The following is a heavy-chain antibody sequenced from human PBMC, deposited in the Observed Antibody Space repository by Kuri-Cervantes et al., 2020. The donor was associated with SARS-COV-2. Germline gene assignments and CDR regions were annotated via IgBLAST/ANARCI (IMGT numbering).Heavy chain of an antibody. CDR1: GGSISSHY. CDR3: ARDDPWSPTKFDY. V-gene: IGHV4-4*07. Sequence: ESLKISCTVSGGSISSHYWSWIRQPPGKGLEWIGRIYTSGSTNYNPSLKSRVTMSVDTSKNQFSLKLSSVTAADTAVYYCARDDPWSPTKFDYWGQGTLVTVSS. CDR2: IYTSGST. J-gene: IGHJ4*02. D-gene: IGHD3-3*01.